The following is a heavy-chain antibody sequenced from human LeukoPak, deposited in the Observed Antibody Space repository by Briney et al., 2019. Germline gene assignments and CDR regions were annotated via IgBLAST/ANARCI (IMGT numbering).Heavy chain of an antibody. CDR2: IYGGGST. Sequence: GGSLRLSCAASGFTFSGSTMHWVRQASGKGLEWVSVIYGGGSTNYADSVKGRFTISRDNSKNTLYLQMNSLRAEDTAVYYCARDHSGSYQRAFDIWGQGTMVTVSS. CDR1: GFTFSGST. D-gene: IGHD1-26*01. V-gene: IGHV3-53*05. CDR3: ARDHSGSYQRAFDI. J-gene: IGHJ3*02.